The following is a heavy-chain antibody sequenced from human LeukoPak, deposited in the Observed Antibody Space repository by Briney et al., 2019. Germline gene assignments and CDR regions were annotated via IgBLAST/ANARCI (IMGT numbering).Heavy chain of an antibody. V-gene: IGHV4-34*01. J-gene: IGHJ6*03. CDR1: GFTFSRYW. CDR2: INHSGST. Sequence: GSLRLSCAASGFTFSRYWMTWVRQAPGKGLEWIGEINHSGSTNYNPSLKSRVTISVDTSKNQFSLKLSSVTAADTAVYYCARGRRERGYYMDVWGKGTTVTVSS. D-gene: IGHD1-1*01. CDR3: ARGRRERGYYMDV.